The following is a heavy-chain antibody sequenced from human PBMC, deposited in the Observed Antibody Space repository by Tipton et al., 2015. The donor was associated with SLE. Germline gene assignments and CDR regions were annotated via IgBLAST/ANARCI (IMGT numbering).Heavy chain of an antibody. Sequence: TLSLTCTVSGGSMSTYYWSWIRLPPGKGLEWIGYIYYSGGTSYNPSLNSRVTISVDTSRNQFSLKLTSVTAADSAVYYCARYCLANWHLDLWGRGTLVTVSS. V-gene: IGHV4-59*01. CDR2: IYYSGGT. CDR1: GGSMSTYY. CDR3: ARYCLANWHLDL. D-gene: IGHD2-8*02. J-gene: IGHJ2*01.